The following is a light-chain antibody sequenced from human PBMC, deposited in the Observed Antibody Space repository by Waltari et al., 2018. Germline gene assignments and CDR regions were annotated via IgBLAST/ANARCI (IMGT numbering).Light chain of an antibody. J-gene: IGLJ3*02. CDR2: RNN. CDR1: SSNIGPYY. CDR3: ATWDDSLTAWV. Sequence: QSVLTQPPSASGTPGQRVTISCSGSSSNIGPYYVYWYQQLPGTAPKLLIYRNNQWPSGVSDRFSGSKSGTSASLAISGLRSEDEADYYCATWDDSLTAWVFGGGTKLTVL. V-gene: IGLV1-47*01.